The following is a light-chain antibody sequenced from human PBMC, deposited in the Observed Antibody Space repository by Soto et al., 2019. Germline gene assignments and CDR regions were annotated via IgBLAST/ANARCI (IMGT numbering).Light chain of an antibody. CDR3: QKSNSPPRT. V-gene: IGKV3-20*01. Sequence: EILLTQSPGPLSLSPGERSTLSCMASQSVSSSYLAWYQQKPGQAPRLLIYGASSRATGIPDRFSGSGSGTDFTLTISSLQPEDVATYYCQKSNSPPRTFAQGTKVDNK. CDR2: GAS. CDR1: QSVSSSY. J-gene: IGKJ1*01.